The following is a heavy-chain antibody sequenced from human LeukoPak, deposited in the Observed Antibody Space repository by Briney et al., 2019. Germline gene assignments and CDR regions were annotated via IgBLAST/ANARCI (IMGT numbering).Heavy chain of an antibody. V-gene: IGHV3-74*01. J-gene: IGHJ6*02. CDR3: ARDLGSLPAAIGYAYYNLDV. CDR2: INSDASST. CDR1: GFTFSSYW. Sequence: PGGSLRLSCAASGFTFSSYWMHWVRQAPGKGLVWVSRINSDASSTSYADSVKGRFTISRDNAKNSLYLEMKSLRPEDTALYYCARDLGSLPAAIGYAYYNLDVWGQGTTVTVSS. D-gene: IGHD2-2*02.